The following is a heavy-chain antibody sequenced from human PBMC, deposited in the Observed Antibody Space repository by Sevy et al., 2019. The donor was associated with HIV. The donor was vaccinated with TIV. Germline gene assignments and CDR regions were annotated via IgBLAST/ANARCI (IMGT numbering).Heavy chain of an antibody. CDR1: GYTFTSSD. J-gene: IGHJ5*01. Sequence: ASVKVSCKTSGYTFTSSDIFWVRQATGQGLEWMGWMNPKSRNIGYAKKFQGRVTITGNSSISTAYMELTSLRSDDTAVYYCARGRTGRGVMGYWFDSWGQGTLVTVSS. D-gene: IGHD3-10*01. CDR3: ARGRTGRGVMGYWFDS. V-gene: IGHV1-8*03. CDR2: MNPKSRNI.